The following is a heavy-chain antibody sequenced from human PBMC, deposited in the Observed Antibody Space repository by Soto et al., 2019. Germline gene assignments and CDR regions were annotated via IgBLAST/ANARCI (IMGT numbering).Heavy chain of an antibody. CDR1: GFTFSSYG. Sequence: GGSLRLSCAASGFTFSSYGMHRGRQAPCKGLERVAVIWYDGSNKYYADSVKGRFTISRDNYKNTLYMQMNSLRAEDTAVYYCARGSAFIGFDYLGQGTQVTVSS. V-gene: IGHV3-33*01. J-gene: IGHJ4*02. CDR3: ARGSAFIGFDY. CDR2: IWYDGSNK. D-gene: IGHD1-26*01.